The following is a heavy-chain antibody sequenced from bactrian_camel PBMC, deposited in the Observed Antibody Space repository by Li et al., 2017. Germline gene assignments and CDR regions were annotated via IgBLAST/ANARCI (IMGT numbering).Heavy chain of an antibody. J-gene: IGHJ4*01. V-gene: IGHV3S31*01. Sequence: DVQLVESGGGSVQSGGSQRLSCKASGYTVSEYCMIWIRVAEGKERESIAALNSDGTTAYADSVKGRFTVSRDNAKNTLFQHMNSLKPEDSALYYCAAGKTVDGGRCPEEWWKYMYRGSGTQVTVS. CDR1: GYTVSEYC. CDR2: LNSDGTT. D-gene: IGHD7*01.